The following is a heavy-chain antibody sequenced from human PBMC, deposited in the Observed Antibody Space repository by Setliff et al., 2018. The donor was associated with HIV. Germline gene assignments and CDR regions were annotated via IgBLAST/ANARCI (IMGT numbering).Heavy chain of an antibody. CDR3: TRDFMTGSAY. V-gene: IGHV3-49*04. D-gene: IGHD3-9*01. CDR1: GFIFSSYE. CDR2: IRSKVYGGTT. J-gene: IGHJ4*02. Sequence: GGSLRLSCVASGFIFSSYEMNWVRRAPGKGLEWVGSIRSKVYGGTTEYAASVKGRFTISRDDSKSVAYLQVNSLRTDDTAVYYCTRDFMTGSAYWGQGTLVTVSS.